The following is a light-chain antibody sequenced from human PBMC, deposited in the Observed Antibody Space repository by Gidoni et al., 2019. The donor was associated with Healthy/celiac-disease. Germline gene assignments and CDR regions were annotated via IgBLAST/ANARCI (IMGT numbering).Light chain of an antibody. J-gene: IGLJ3*02. CDR3: VLYMGSGSWV. CDR2: STN. CDR1: AGSVSTSYY. Sequence: QTVVTKEPSISVYPGGTVTLNCGSSAGSVSTSYYPSWYQQTPGQAPRTLIYSTNTRSSGVPDRFSGSILGNKAALTITGAQADDESDYYCVLYMGSGSWVFGGGTKLTVL. V-gene: IGLV8-61*01.